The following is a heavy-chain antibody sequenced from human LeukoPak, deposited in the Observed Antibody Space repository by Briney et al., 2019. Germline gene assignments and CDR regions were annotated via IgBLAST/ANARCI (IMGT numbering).Heavy chain of an antibody. J-gene: IGHJ4*02. CDR2: IKQDGSEK. Sequence: GGSLRLSCAASGFTCSSYWMSWVRQAPGKGLEWVANIKQDGSEKYYVDSVKGRFTISRDNAKNSLYLQMNSLRAEDTAVYYCASGLEWLLYPFDYWGQGTLVTVSS. V-gene: IGHV3-7*01. CDR3: ASGLEWLLYPFDY. CDR1: GFTCSSYW. D-gene: IGHD3-3*01.